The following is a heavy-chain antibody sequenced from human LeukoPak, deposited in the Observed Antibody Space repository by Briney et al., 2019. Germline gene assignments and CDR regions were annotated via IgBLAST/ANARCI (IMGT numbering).Heavy chain of an antibody. CDR3: ARDAWSYSSSSGGWFDP. CDR1: GYTFTSYY. CDR2: INPSGGST. J-gene: IGHJ5*02. V-gene: IGHV1-46*01. D-gene: IGHD6-6*01. Sequence: ASVKVSCKASGYTFTSYYMHWVRQAPGQGLEWMGIINPSGGSTSYAQKFQGGVTMTRDMSTSTVYMELSSLRSEDTAVYYCARDAWSYSSSSGGWFDPWGQGTLVTVSS.